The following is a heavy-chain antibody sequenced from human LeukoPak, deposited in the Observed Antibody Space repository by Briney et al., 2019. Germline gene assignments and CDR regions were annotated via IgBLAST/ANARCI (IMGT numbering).Heavy chain of an antibody. D-gene: IGHD2/OR15-2a*01. J-gene: IGHJ6*02. Sequence: ASVRVSCRTSGYTFIDYFLHWVRQAPGQGLEWMGRINPHTGGTGYAQKFKGRVTMTRDTSINTVYMELSRLTFDDTALYYCARDRRNSSSFYYYYGMDVWGQGTTITGSS. CDR1: GYTFIDYF. CDR2: INPHTGGT. CDR3: ARDRRNSSSFYYYYGMDV. V-gene: IGHV1-2*06.